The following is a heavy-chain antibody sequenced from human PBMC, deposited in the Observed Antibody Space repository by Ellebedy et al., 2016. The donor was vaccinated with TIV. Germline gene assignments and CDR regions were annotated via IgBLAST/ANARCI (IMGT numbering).Heavy chain of an antibody. CDR3: ARGYLYESSGYYGY. Sequence: GESLKISCEASGFTFSSYWMSWVRQAPGKGPEWVANIKQDGSEKYYVDFVKGRFTISRDNAQNSVYLRMNSLRAEDTAVYYCARGYLYESSGYYGYWGQGTLVTVSS. CDR2: IKQDGSEK. CDR1: GFTFSSYW. V-gene: IGHV3-7*03. D-gene: IGHD3-22*01. J-gene: IGHJ1*01.